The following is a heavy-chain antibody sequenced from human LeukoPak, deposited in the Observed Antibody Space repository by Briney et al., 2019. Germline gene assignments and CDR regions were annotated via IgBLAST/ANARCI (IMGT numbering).Heavy chain of an antibody. CDR1: GYTFTSYY. J-gene: IGHJ5*02. D-gene: IGHD5-24*01. V-gene: IGHV1-46*01. Sequence: ASVKVSCKPSGYTFTSYYMHWVRQAPGQGLEWMGIINPSGGSTSYAQKFQGRVTMTRDTSTSTVYMELSSLRSEDTAVYYCARGREMATINSWFDPWGQGTLVTVSS. CDR2: INPSGGST. CDR3: ARGREMATINSWFDP.